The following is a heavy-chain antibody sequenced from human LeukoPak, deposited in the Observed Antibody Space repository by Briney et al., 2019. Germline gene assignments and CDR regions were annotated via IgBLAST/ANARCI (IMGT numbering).Heavy chain of an antibody. Sequence: GGSLRLSCAASGFTFSSYGMHWVRQAPGKGLEWVAVISYDGSNKYYADSVKGRFTISRDNSKNTLYLQMNSLRAEDTAVYYCAKDPAAGAAAGSYYYGMGVWGQGTTVTVSS. J-gene: IGHJ6*02. V-gene: IGHV3-30*18. D-gene: IGHD6-13*01. CDR1: GFTFSSYG. CDR2: ISYDGSNK. CDR3: AKDPAAGAAAGSYYYGMGV.